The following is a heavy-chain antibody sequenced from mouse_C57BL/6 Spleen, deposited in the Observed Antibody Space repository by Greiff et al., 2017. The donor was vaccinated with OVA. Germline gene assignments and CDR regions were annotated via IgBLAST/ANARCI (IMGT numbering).Heavy chain of an antibody. J-gene: IGHJ1*03. V-gene: IGHV1-81*01. CDR3: ARGPIYYGNYWYFDV. CDR1: GYTFTSYG. D-gene: IGHD2-1*01. Sequence: VQLQQSGAELARPGASVKLSCKASGYTFTSYGISWVKQRTGQGLEWIGEIYPRSGNTYYNEKFKGKATLTADKSSSTAYMELRRLTTEDSAVYFCARGPIYYGNYWYFDVWGTGTTVTVSS. CDR2: IYPRSGNT.